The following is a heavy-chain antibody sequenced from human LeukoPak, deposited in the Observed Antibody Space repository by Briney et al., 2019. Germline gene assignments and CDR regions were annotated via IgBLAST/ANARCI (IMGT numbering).Heavy chain of an antibody. J-gene: IGHJ5*02. CDR1: GYTFTSYG. CDR3: AREVITMVRGVISNWFDP. D-gene: IGHD3-10*01. CDR2: ISAYNGNT. Sequence: GASVKVSCKASGYTFTSYGISWVRQAPGQGLEWMGWISAYNGNTNYAQKLQGRVTMTTDTSTSTAYMELRSLRSDDTAVYYCAREVITMVRGVISNWFDPWGQGTLVTVSS. V-gene: IGHV1-18*01.